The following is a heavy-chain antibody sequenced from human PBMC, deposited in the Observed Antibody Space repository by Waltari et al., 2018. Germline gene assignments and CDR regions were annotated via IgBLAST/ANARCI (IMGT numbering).Heavy chain of an antibody. D-gene: IGHD6-6*01. J-gene: IGHJ4*02. CDR3: ARSPTEYSSWGGYFDY. Sequence: QVQLVQSGAEVKKPGSSVKVSCKASGGTFSSYTISWVRQAPGQGLEWMGRIIPILGIANYAQRFQGRVTITADKSTSTAYMELSSLRSEDTAVYYCARSPTEYSSWGGYFDYWGQGTLVTVSS. V-gene: IGHV1-69*02. CDR1: GGTFSSYT. CDR2: IIPILGIA.